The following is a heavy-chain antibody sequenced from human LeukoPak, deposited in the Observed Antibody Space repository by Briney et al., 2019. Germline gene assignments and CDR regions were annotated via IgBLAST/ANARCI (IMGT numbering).Heavy chain of an antibody. D-gene: IGHD6-19*01. CDR3: ANLGWRRGPFDY. CDR1: GFTFSSYW. V-gene: IGHV3-7*01. J-gene: IGHJ4*02. Sequence: PGGSLRLSCAASGFTFSSYWMSWVRQSPGKGLEWVANIKQDGSEKYYVDSVKGRFTISRDNAKNSLFLQMNSLRAEDTAVYYCANLGWRRGPFDYWGQGTLVTVSS. CDR2: IKQDGSEK.